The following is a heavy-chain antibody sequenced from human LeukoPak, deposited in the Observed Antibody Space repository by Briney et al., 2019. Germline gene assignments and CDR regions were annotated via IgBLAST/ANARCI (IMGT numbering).Heavy chain of an antibody. D-gene: IGHD5-24*01. CDR2: IIPIFGTA. J-gene: IGHJ6*03. CDR3: ATTRGSYYYYYMDV. V-gene: IGHV1-69*05. CDR1: GGTFSSYA. Sequence: SVTVSCKASGGTFSSYAISWVRQAPGQGLEWMGRIIPIFGTANYAQKLQGRVTITTHESTRTAYMELRSLRSEDTAVYYCATTRGSYYYYYMDVWGKGTTVTVSS.